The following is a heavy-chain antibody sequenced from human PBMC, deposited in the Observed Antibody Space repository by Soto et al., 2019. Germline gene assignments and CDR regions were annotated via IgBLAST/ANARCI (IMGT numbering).Heavy chain of an antibody. CDR3: ARGYTSGWYYFDF. CDR1: GGSISSGGYS. Sequence: SETLSLTCAVSGGSISSGGYSWSWIRQPPGKGLEWIGYIYHSGSTDYKPSLKSRITISLDTSKNQFSLKLSSVTAADTAVYYCARGYTSGWYYFDFWGQGTLVTVSS. CDR2: IYHSGST. D-gene: IGHD6-19*01. J-gene: IGHJ4*02. V-gene: IGHV4-30-2*01.